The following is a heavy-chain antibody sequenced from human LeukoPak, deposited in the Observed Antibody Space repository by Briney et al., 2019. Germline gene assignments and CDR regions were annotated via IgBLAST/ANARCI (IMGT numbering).Heavy chain of an antibody. J-gene: IGHJ4*02. CDR2: IYYSGST. CDR3: ARHKLDEWGSYRPFDY. V-gene: IGHV4-39*01. Sequence: SETLSLSCTVSGVSISSSSYYWGWIRPPPGKGLEWIGSIYYSGSTYYNPSLKSRVTISVDTSNNQFSLKLSSVTAADTAVYYCARHKLDEWGSYRPFDYWGQGTLVTVSS. CDR1: GVSISSSSYY. D-gene: IGHD3-16*02.